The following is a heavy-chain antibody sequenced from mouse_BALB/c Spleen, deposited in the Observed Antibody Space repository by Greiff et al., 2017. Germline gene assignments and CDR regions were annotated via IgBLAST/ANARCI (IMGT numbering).Heavy chain of an antibody. J-gene: IGHJ1*01. V-gene: IGHV3-8*02. Sequence: EVKLMESGPSLVKPSQTLSLTCSVTGDSITSGYWNWIRKFPGNKLEYMGYISYSGSTYYNPSLKSRISITRDTSKNQYYLQLNSVTTEDTATYYCARDGITTNWYFDVWGAGTTVTVSS. CDR1: GDSITSGY. CDR2: ISYSGST. CDR3: ARDGITTNWYFDV. D-gene: IGHD2-4*01.